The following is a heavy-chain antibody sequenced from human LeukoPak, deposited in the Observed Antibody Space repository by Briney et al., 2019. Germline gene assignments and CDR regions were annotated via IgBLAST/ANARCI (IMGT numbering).Heavy chain of an antibody. CDR1: GGSISSSSYY. D-gene: IGHD6-19*01. CDR3: ARETEWLVLWATYYFDY. CDR2: IYYSGST. J-gene: IGHJ4*02. V-gene: IGHV4-39*02. Sequence: SETLSLTCTVSGGSISSSSYYWGWIRQPPGKGLEWIGSIYYSGSTYYNPSLKSRVTISVDTSKNRFSLKLSSVTAADTAVYYCARETEWLVLWATYYFDYWGQGTLVTVSS.